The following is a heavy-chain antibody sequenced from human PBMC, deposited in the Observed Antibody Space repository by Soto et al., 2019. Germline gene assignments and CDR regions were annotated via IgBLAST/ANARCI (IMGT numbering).Heavy chain of an antibody. CDR3: ARHLYFDWYLFDY. CDR2: THYSGST. Sequence: SETLSLTCTVSGGSISSSSYYWGWIRQPPGKGLEWSGSTHYSGSTYYNPSLKSRVTISVDTSQNQFSLRLSSVTAADTAVYYCARHLYFDWYLFDYWGQGTLVTVSS. J-gene: IGHJ4*02. D-gene: IGHD3-9*01. V-gene: IGHV4-39*01. CDR1: GGSISSSSYY.